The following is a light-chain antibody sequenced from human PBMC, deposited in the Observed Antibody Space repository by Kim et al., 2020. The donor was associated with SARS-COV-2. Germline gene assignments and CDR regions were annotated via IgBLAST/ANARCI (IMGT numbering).Light chain of an antibody. CDR3: QVWDGRGDHPVI. V-gene: IGLV3-21*02. CDR1: NIGSKS. CDR2: SYV. J-gene: IGLJ2*01. Sequence: SYELTQPPSVSVAPGQTATITCGGSNIGSKSVHWYHQKPGQAPVLVVHSYVARPSGIPVRFSDSTSGNTATLTIGRVEAGDEGDYCCQVWDGRGDHPVIFGGGTQLTVL.